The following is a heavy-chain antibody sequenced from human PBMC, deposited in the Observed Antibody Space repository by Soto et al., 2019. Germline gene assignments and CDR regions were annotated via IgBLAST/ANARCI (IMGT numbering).Heavy chain of an antibody. V-gene: IGHV1-69*04. CDR3: ARDLYDISRDYYYYYMDV. D-gene: IGHD3-9*01. CDR1: GGTFSSYT. J-gene: IGHJ6*03. CDR2: IIPILGIA. Sequence: ASVKVSCKASGGTFSSYTISWVRQAPGQGLEWMGRIIPILGIANYAQKFQGRVTITADKSTSTAYMELSSLRSEDTAVYYCARDLYDISRDYYYYYMDVWGKGTTVTVSS.